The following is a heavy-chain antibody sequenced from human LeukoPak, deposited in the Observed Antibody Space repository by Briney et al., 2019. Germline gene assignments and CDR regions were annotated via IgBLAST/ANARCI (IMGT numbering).Heavy chain of an antibody. CDR3: ARDAGWQLSEDWFDY. CDR2: ISSSSSSTI. CDR1: GFTFSSYS. Sequence: GGSLRLSCAASGFTFSSYSMNWVRQAPGKGLEWVSYISSSSSSTIYYADSVKGRFTISRDNSKNTLYLQMNSLRAEDTAVYYCARDAGWQLSEDWFDYWGQGTLVTVSS. V-gene: IGHV3-48*01. J-gene: IGHJ4*02. D-gene: IGHD4-23*01.